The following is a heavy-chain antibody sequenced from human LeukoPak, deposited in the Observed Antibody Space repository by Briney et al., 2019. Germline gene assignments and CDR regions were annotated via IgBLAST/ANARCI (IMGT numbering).Heavy chain of an antibody. D-gene: IGHD6-19*01. J-gene: IGHJ3*02. CDR2: IYYSGST. V-gene: IGHV4-39*07. CDR1: GGSISSSSYY. CDR3: ARGYSSGWYGEAFDI. Sequence: SETLSLTCTVSGGSISSSSYYWGWIRQPPGKGLEWIGSIYYSGSTYYNPSLKSRVTISVDTSKNQFSLKLSSVTAADTAVYYCARGYSSGWYGEAFDIWGQGTMVTVSS.